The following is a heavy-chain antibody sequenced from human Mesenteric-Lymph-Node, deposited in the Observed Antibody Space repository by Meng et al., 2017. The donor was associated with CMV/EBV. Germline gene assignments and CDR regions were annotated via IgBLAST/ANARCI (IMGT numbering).Heavy chain of an antibody. CDR2: IIPILNIP. V-gene: IGHV1-69*04. J-gene: IGHJ4*02. Sequence: SVKVSCKAFGGTFNSYTINWVRQAPGQGLEWMGRIIPILNIPNSAQNFQGRLTIIADRSTSTAYMELTSLRSDDTAVYYCAREVTIVVVPAAMNDYWGQGTLVTVSS. CDR1: GGTFNSYT. CDR3: AREVTIVVVPAAMNDY. D-gene: IGHD2-2*01.